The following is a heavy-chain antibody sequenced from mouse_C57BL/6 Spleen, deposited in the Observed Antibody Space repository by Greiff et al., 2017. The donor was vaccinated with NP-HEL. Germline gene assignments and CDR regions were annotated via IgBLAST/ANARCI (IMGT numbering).Heavy chain of an antibody. D-gene: IGHD1-1*02. V-gene: IGHV1-76*01. CDR3: ARGGNYGSYYFDY. J-gene: IGHJ2*01. Sequence: QVQLKESGAELVRPGASVKLSCKASGYTFTDYYINWVKQRPGQGLEWIARIYPGSGNTYYNEKFKGKATLTAEKSSSTAYMQLSSLTSEDSAVYFCARGGNYGSYYFDYWGQGTTLTVSS. CDR1: GYTFTDYY. CDR2: IYPGSGNT.